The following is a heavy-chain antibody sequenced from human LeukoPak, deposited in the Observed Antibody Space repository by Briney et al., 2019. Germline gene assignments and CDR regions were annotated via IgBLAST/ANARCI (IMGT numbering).Heavy chain of an antibody. V-gene: IGHV4-30-2*01. J-gene: IGHJ4*02. CDR2: IYHSGST. CDR1: GGSISSGGYS. D-gene: IGHD6-19*01. Sequence: SQTLSLTCAVSGGSISSGGYSWSWIRQPPGKGLEWIGYIYHSGSTYYNPSLKSRVTISVDRSKNQFSLKLSSVTAADTAVYYCARDRYSSGWYLDYWGQGTLVTVSS. CDR3: ARDRYSSGWYLDY.